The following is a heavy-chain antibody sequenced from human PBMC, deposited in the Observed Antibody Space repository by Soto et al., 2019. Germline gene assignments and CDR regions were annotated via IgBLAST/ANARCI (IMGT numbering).Heavy chain of an antibody. CDR2: INGDNGNT. Sequence: QVQLVQSGAEVKKPGASVKVSCQASGYSFSNNGISWVRQAPGQGFEWMGWINGDNGNTNYAQKFQGRVIMTTDTSTRTAYMELRSLRSDDTAVYYCERDLGYGVYGTDFWGQGTLVTVSS. J-gene: IGHJ4*02. V-gene: IGHV1-18*04. D-gene: IGHD4-17*01. CDR1: GYSFSNNG. CDR3: ERDLGYGVYGTDF.